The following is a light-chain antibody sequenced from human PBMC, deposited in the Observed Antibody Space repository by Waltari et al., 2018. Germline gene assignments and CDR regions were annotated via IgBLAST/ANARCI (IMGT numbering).Light chain of an antibody. CDR1: NIGKKN. J-gene: IGLJ3*02. CDR3: QVWDSSWV. Sequence: SYELTQPPSVSVALGQTATIPCGGNNIGKKNVHWYQQKAGQAPVLVIYRDSNRPSGIPERCSGSNSRNAATLTISRVQADDAADYYCQVWDSSWVFGGGSKLTVL. V-gene: IGLV3-9*01. CDR2: RDS.